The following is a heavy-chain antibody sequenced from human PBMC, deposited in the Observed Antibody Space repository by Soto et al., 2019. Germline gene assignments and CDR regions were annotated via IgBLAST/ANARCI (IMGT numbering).Heavy chain of an antibody. D-gene: IGHD6-13*01. V-gene: IGHV1-58*01. Sequence: QMQLVQSGPEVKKPGTSVKVSCKASGFTFTSSAVQCVRQARGQRLEWIGWIVVGSGNTNYAQKFQERVTITRDMSTSTAYMELSSLRSEDTAVYYCAADPEAAAGTYYYYYGMDVWGQGTTVTVSS. CDR3: AADPEAAAGTYYYYYGMDV. CDR2: IVVGSGNT. J-gene: IGHJ6*02. CDR1: GFTFTSSA.